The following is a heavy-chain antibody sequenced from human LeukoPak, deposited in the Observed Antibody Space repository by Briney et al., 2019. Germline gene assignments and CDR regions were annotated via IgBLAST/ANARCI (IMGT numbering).Heavy chain of an antibody. CDR2: IYYSGSA. J-gene: IGHJ4*02. D-gene: IGHD6-19*01. CDR3: ARDPSIEVAGGDY. V-gene: IGHV4-39*02. Sequence: SETLSLTCTVSGGSISSRTYYWGWIRQPPGKGREWIGSIYYSGSACYNPSLKGRVSISVDTSKNQFSLRLSSVTAADTAVYYCARDPSIEVAGGDYWGQGTLVTVSS. CDR1: GGSISSRTYY.